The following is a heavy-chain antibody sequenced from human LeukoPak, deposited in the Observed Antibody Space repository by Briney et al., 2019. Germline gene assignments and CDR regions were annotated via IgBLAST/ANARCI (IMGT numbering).Heavy chain of an antibody. CDR1: GFTFSSYG. Sequence: PGGSLRLSCAASGFTFSSYGMHWVRQAPRKGLEWVAVISYDGSNKYYADSAKGRFTISRDNSKNTLYLQMNSLRAEDTAVYYCAKADSSSWEPGAFDIWGQGTMVTVSS. V-gene: IGHV3-30*18. CDR2: ISYDGSNK. D-gene: IGHD6-13*01. CDR3: AKADSSSWEPGAFDI. J-gene: IGHJ3*02.